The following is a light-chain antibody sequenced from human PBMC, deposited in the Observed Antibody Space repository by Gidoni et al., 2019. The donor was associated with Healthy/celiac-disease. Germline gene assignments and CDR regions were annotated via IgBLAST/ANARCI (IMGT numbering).Light chain of an antibody. CDR3: QRSYCTPPT. J-gene: IGKJ2*01. Sequence: DIQMTQSPSSLSASVGDRVTITCRAIQSISSYLNLYQQKQGKAPKLLIYVAYGLQSEVPSRFIGSRSGTYFTLTISSLQQEYFATYCHQRSYCTPPTFGRGTKLEIK. CDR2: VAY. V-gene: IGKV1-39*01. CDR1: QSISSY.